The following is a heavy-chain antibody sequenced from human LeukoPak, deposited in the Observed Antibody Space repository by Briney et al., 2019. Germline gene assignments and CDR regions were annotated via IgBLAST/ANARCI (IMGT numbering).Heavy chain of an antibody. CDR1: GGSISSSSVY. D-gene: IGHD3-10*01. Sequence: PSETLSLTCTVSGGSISSSSVYWSWIRQPPGKGLEWIATIYYSGTTYYNPSLKSRVTISVDASKNQFSLKLSSVTATDTAVYYCARYNSGNYRWFDPWGQGSLVTVSS. J-gene: IGHJ5*02. CDR2: IYYSGTT. V-gene: IGHV4-39*01. CDR3: ARYNSGNYRWFDP.